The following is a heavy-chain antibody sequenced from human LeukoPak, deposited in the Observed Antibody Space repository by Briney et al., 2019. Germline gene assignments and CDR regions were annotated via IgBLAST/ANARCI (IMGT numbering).Heavy chain of an antibody. V-gene: IGHV4-59*12. J-gene: IGHJ4*02. CDR3: ARERPIVY. Sequence: SETLSLTCTVSGGSISSYYWSWIRQPPGKGLEWIGYISYSGSTSYNPSLKSRVTISVDTSKNQFSLKLSSVTAADTAVYYCARERPIVYWGQGTLVTVSS. CDR1: GGSISSYY. CDR2: ISYSGST.